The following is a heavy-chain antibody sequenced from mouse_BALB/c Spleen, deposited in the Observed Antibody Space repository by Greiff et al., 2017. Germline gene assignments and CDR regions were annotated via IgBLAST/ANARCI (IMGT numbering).Heavy chain of an antibody. Sequence: VQLQQSGAELAKPGASVKMSCKASGYTFTSYWMHWVKQRPGQGLEWIGYINPSTGYTEYNQKFKDKATLTADKSSSTAYMQLSSLTSEDSAVYYCARYYGSSYDYAMDYWGQGNSVTVSS. D-gene: IGHD1-1*01. CDR1: GYTFTSYW. V-gene: IGHV1-7*01. J-gene: IGHJ4*01. CDR2: INPSTGYT. CDR3: ARYYGSSYDYAMDY.